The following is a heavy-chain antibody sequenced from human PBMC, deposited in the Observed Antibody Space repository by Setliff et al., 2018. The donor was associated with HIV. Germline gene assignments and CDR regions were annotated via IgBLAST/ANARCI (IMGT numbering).Heavy chain of an antibody. CDR2: ISYDGSHK. J-gene: IGHJ4*02. V-gene: IGHV3-30*04. Sequence: PGGSLRLSCAASGFTFSSYAMHWVRQAPGKGLEWVAVISYDGSHKYYADSVKGRFTISRDNSKNTLYLQMNSLRAEDTAIYYCAKGFSRIVAVISDYWGLGTLVTVSS. CDR1: GFTFSSYA. D-gene: IGHD3-22*01. CDR3: AKGFSRIVAVISDY.